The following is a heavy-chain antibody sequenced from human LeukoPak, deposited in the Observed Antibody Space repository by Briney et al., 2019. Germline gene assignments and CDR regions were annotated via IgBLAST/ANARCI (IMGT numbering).Heavy chain of an antibody. CDR2: ITNNGGRT. D-gene: IGHD2-21*02. V-gene: IGHV3-64*04. Sequence: AAGSLRLSCSASGFTFSSFAMHWVRQVPGKRLEYVSTITNNGGRTSYADSVKGRFTVSRDNAKNTLYLQMNSLRAEDTAVYYCARANDYYFDYWGQGTLVTVYS. J-gene: IGHJ4*02. CDR1: GFTFSSFA. CDR3: ARANDYYFDY.